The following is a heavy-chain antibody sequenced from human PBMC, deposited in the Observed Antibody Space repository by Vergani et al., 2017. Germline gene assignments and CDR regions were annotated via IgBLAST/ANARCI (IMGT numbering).Heavy chain of an antibody. D-gene: IGHD2-21*01. CDR2: IKSKTDGGTT. CDR1: GFTFSNAW. Sequence: EVQLVESGGGLVKPGGSLRLSCAASGFTFSNAWMSWVRQAPGKGLEWVGRIKSKTDGGTTDYAAPVKGRFTISRDDSKTTLYLQMNSLKTEDIGVYYCTTDPRYCGDGSCYWLRDHHYYGMDVWGQGTTVTVSS. J-gene: IGHJ6*02. CDR3: TTDPRYCGDGSCYWLRDHHYYGMDV. V-gene: IGHV3-15*01.